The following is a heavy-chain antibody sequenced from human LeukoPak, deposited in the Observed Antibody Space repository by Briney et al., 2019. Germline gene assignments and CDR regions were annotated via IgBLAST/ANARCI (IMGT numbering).Heavy chain of an antibody. CDR2: ISSSGSTI. V-gene: IGHV3-48*03. Sequence: GGSLRLSCAASGFTFSSYEMNWVRQAPGKGLEWVSYISSSGSTIYYADSVKGRFTISRGNAKNSLYLQMNSLRAEDTAVYYCARDLLVGAHFDYWGQGTLVTVSS. CDR1: GFTFSSYE. J-gene: IGHJ4*02. CDR3: ARDLLVGAHFDY. D-gene: IGHD1-26*01.